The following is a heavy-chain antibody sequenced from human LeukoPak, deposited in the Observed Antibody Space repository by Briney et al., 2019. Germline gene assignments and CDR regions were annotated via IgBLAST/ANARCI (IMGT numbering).Heavy chain of an antibody. D-gene: IGHD6-6*01. V-gene: IGHV4-59*01. CDR2: IYYGGST. J-gene: IGHJ3*02. Sequence: PSETLSLTCTVSGGSISSYYWSWIRQPPGKGLEWIGYIYYGGSTNYNPSLKSRVTISVDTSKNQFSLKLSSVTAADTAVYYCARRGGPSSSKAFDIWGQGTMVTVSS. CDR1: GGSISSYY. CDR3: ARRGGPSSSKAFDI.